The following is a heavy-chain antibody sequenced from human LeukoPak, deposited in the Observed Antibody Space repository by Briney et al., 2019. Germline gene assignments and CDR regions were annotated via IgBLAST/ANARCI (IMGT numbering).Heavy chain of an antibody. V-gene: IGHV3-7*01. J-gene: IGHJ4*02. CDR3: ASKGGYDHH. Sequence: PGGSLRLSCVTSGFTFSSHWMFWVRQAPGKGLEWVANVNQDGGAKFYVDSVKGRFTISRDNAKNSLYLQMTSLRVEDTAAYFCASKGGYDHHWGQGTLVTVSS. CDR1: GFTFSSHW. D-gene: IGHD5-12*01. CDR2: VNQDGGAK.